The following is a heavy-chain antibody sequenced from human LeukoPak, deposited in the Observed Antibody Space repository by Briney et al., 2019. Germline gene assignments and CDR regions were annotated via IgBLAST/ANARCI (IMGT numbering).Heavy chain of an antibody. CDR1: GFTLNTYG. CDR3: AKDREQWLVQGDYSDY. CDR2: ISYDGSNK. D-gene: IGHD6-19*01. V-gene: IGHV3-30*18. Sequence: GSLTLSCAASGFTLNTYGMHWVRQAPGKGLEWVALISYDGSNKYYADSVKGRFTISRDNSKNRLYLQMNSLRTEDTAVYYCAKDREQWLVQGDYSDYWGQGTRVTVSS. J-gene: IGHJ4*02.